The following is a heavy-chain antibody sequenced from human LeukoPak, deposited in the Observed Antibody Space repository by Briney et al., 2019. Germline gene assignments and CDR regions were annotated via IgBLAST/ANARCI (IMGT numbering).Heavy chain of an antibody. CDR3: GRDQQLVPGYFDL. J-gene: IGHJ2*01. V-gene: IGHV1-46*01. D-gene: IGHD6-13*01. CDR2: INPSGGSA. Sequence: ASVKVSCKASGYTFTSYYMHWVRQAPGQGLEWMGIINPSGGSASYAQKFQGRVTITTDESTSTAYMELSSLRSEDTAVYYCGRDQQLVPGYFDLWGRGNLVTVSS. CDR1: GYTFTSYY.